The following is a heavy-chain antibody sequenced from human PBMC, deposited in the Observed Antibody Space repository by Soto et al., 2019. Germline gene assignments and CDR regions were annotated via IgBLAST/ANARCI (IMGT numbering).Heavy chain of an antibody. CDR3: TPLVGATFGSSALDY. J-gene: IGHJ4*01. D-gene: IGHD1-26*01. CDR1: GCTFSNAW. V-gene: IGHV3-15*01. Sequence: EVQLVESGGGLVKPGGSLRLSCAASGCTFSNAWMSWVRQAPGKGLEWVGRIKSKTDGGTTDYAAPVKGRFPISRDDSKNTLYLQMNSLKTEDTAVYYCTPLVGATFGSSALDYWGHGTLVTVSA. CDR2: IKSKTDGGTT.